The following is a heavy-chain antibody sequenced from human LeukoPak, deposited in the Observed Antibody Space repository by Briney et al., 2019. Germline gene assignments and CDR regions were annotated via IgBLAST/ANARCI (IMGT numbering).Heavy chain of an antibody. Sequence: GGSLRLSCAASGFTFDDYGMSWVRQAPGKGLEWVSGINWNGGATGYADSVKGRFTISRDNSKNTLYLQMNGLRAEDTAVYYCASRSSGYYRDAFDIWGQGTMVTVSS. CDR2: INWNGGAT. V-gene: IGHV3-20*04. D-gene: IGHD3-22*01. CDR3: ASRSSGYYRDAFDI. J-gene: IGHJ3*02. CDR1: GFTFDDYG.